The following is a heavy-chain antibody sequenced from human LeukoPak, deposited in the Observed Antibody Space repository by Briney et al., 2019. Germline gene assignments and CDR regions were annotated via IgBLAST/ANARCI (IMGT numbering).Heavy chain of an antibody. V-gene: IGHV3-20*04. CDR2: INWNGGST. CDR3: ARLGLVYDSSGYYYYYYYMDV. Sequence: GGSLRLSCAASGFTFDDYGMSWVRQAPGKGLEWVSGINWNGGSTGYADSVKGRFTISRDNAKNSLYLQMNSLRAEDTALYYCARLGLVYDSSGYYYYYYYMDVWGKGTTVTVSS. CDR1: GFTFDDYG. J-gene: IGHJ6*03. D-gene: IGHD3-22*01.